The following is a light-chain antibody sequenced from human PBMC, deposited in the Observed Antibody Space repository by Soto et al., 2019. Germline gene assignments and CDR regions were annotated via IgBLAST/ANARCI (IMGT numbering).Light chain of an antibody. V-gene: IGKV3-15*01. Sequence: EVVMTQSPATLSVSPGERATLSCRASQSIDSKLAWYQQKSGQAPSLLMYDASTRATGIPARFSGTASGTEFTLTISSLQSEDFAVYYCQQYKKWPLTFGGGTRVEIK. CDR1: QSIDSK. CDR2: DAS. CDR3: QQYKKWPLT. J-gene: IGKJ4*01.